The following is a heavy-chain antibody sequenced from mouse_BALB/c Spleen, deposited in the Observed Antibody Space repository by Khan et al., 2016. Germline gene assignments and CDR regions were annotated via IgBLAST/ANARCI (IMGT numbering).Heavy chain of an antibody. CDR3: ASYYGSSYDYFDY. CDR2: IYPGDGDT. V-gene: IGHV1-87*01. CDR1: GYTFTSYW. Sequence: QVQLKESGAELARPGASVKLSCKASGYTFTSYWMQWVKQRPGQGLEWIGAIYPGDGDTRYTQKFKGKATLTADKSFITAYMQLSSLASEDSAVYYGASYYGSSYDYFDYWGQGTTLTVSS. D-gene: IGHD1-1*01. J-gene: IGHJ2*01.